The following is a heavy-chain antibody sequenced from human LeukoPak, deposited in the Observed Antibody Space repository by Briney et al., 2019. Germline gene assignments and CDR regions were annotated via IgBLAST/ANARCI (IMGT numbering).Heavy chain of an antibody. CDR1: GYTFTSYG. Sequence: GASVKVSCKASGYTFTSYGISWVRQAPGQGLEWLGWISAYNGNTNYAQKLQGRVTMTTDTSTSTAYMELRSLRSDDTAVYYCARAWGAAAVFYFDYWGQGTLVTVSS. D-gene: IGHD6-13*01. V-gene: IGHV1-18*01. CDR3: ARAWGAAAVFYFDY. CDR2: ISAYNGNT. J-gene: IGHJ4*02.